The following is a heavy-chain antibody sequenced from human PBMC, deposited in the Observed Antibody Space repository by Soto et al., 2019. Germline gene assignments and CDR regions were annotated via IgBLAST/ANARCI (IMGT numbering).Heavy chain of an antibody. J-gene: IGHJ6*02. V-gene: IGHV4-31*03. D-gene: IGHD6-6*01. CDR3: ARGSSIAGLYYGMDV. CDR1: GGSISSGGYY. Sequence: SETLSLTCTVSGGSISSGGYYWTWIRQHPGKGLEWIRYNYYSGITYYNPSLKSRVTISLDTSKNQFSLKLSSVTAADTAVYYCARGSSIAGLYYGMDVWGQGTTVTVS. CDR2: NYYSGIT.